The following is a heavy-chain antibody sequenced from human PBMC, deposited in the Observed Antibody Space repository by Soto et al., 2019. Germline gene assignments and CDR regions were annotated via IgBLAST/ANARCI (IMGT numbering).Heavy chain of an antibody. CDR3: AKDPKSTIRFNWFDP. D-gene: IGHD2-8*01. J-gene: IGHJ5*02. CDR2: ISGSGSGT. Sequence: EVQLSESGGGLVQPGGSLRLSCAASGFTFSSYAMSWVRQAPGKGLEWVSGISGSGSGTYYADSVKGRFTISRDNSKKKLYLHMNSLRAEDTAIYYCAKDPKSTIRFNWFDPWGQGTLVTVSS. V-gene: IGHV3-23*01. CDR1: GFTFSSYA.